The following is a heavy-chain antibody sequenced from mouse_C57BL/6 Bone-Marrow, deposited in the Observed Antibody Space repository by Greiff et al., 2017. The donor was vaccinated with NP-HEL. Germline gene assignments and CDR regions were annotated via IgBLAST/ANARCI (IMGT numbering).Heavy chain of an antibody. J-gene: IGHJ3*01. CDR1: GYTFTSYW. V-gene: IGHV1-59*01. CDR2: IDPSDSYP. D-gene: IGHD2-2*01. Sequence: QVQLQQPGAELVRPGTSVKLSCKASGYTFTSYWMHWVKQRPGQGLEWIGVIDPSDSYPNYNQKFKGKATLTADTSSSTAYMQLSSLTSEDSAVYYCALYYGYGLWFAYWGQGTLVTVSA. CDR3: ALYYGYGLWFAY.